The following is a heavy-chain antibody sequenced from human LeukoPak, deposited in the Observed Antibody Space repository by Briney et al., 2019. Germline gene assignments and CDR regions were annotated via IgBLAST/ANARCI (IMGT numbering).Heavy chain of an antibody. CDR1: VSSGLTRW. V-gene: IGHV3-7*01. D-gene: IGHD3-10*01. CDR2: IKEDGSDK. CDR3: AREGLWFGENYYYYGMDV. J-gene: IGHJ6*04. Sequence: GGSLRLSCVASVSSGLTRWMNWVRQAPGKGLEWVAIIKEDGSDKYYVDSVKGRFTISRDNAKNSVYLQMNSLRVEDTAVYYCAREGLWFGENYYYYGMDVWGKGTTVTVSS.